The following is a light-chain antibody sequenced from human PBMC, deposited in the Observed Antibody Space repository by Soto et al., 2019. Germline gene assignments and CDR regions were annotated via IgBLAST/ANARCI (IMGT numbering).Light chain of an antibody. CDR2: MND. CDR1: TSNILRNY. V-gene: IGLV1-47*01. J-gene: IGLJ1*01. CDR3: ASWDDSLSGYV. Sequence: QCVLTQPPSASGNPGQRLTISCSGSTSNILRNYVYWYRQFPGTAPRLLISMNDQRPSGVPDRFSGSKSGTSASLAISGLRSEDEADYYCASWDDSLSGYVFGTGTKVTVL.